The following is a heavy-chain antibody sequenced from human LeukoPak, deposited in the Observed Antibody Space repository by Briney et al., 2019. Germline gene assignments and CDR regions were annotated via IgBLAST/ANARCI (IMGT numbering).Heavy chain of an antibody. D-gene: IGHD3-10*01. CDR3: ARFGELLD. CDR1: GYTFTGYY. J-gene: IGHJ4*02. V-gene: IGHV1-2*02. Sequence: ASVKVSCKASGYTFTGYYMHWVRQAPGQGLEWMGWINPNTGDANYAQKFQGRVTMTRDTSISTAYMDLSRLRSDDTAVYYCARFGELLDWGQGTLVTVSS. CDR2: INPNTGDA.